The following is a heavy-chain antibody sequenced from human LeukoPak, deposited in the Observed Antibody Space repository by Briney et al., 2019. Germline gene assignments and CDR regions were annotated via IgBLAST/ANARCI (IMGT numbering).Heavy chain of an antibody. J-gene: IGHJ4*02. CDR1: GCTFDDYA. Sequence: PGGSLRLSCAASGCTFDDYAMHWVRQAPGKGLEWVSGIRWNSGTIGYADSVKGRFTISRDNAKNSLYLQMNSLRAEDMALYYCAKDIRSYYDSSAIDYWGQGTLVTVSS. CDR2: IRWNSGTI. V-gene: IGHV3-9*03. CDR3: AKDIRSYYDSSAIDY. D-gene: IGHD3-22*01.